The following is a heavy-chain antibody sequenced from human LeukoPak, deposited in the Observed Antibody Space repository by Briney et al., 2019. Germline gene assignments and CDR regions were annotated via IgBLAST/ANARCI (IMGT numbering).Heavy chain of an antibody. CDR3: ANVRYFDWYYFDY. CDR2: ISGSGGST. V-gene: IGHV3-23*01. Sequence: PGGSLRLSCAASGFTFSTYAMNWGRQAPGKGLDWVPGISGSGGSTYYADSVKGRFIISRDNSKNTLYLQMNSLRAEDTAVYYCANVRYFDWYYFDYWGQGALVTVSS. J-gene: IGHJ4*02. D-gene: IGHD3-9*01. CDR1: GFTFSTYA.